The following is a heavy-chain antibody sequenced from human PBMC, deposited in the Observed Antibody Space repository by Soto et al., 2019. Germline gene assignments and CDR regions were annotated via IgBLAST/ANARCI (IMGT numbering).Heavy chain of an antibody. CDR2: INWNSGSI. CDR3: VKDESINWYSGHFRH. CDR1: GFSFTSYY. D-gene: IGHD6-13*01. Sequence: QVVESGGDLVQPGGSLTLSCAASGFSFTSYYMTWVRQVPGKGLEWVSGINWNSGSIGYGDSVKGRFAISRDNAKNSLHLQMNSLSAEDTAFYYCVKDESINWYSGHFRHWGQGTLVTVSS. V-gene: IGHV3-9*01. J-gene: IGHJ1*01.